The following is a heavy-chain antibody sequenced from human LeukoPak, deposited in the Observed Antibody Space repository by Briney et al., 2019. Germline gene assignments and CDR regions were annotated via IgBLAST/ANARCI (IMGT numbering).Heavy chain of an antibody. CDR1: GFTFSTYA. D-gene: IGHD1/OR15-1a*01. Sequence: GGSLRLSCAASGFTFSTYAMSWVRQAPGKALEWVSAIGGSGGSTYYADSVKGRFTISRDNSQNTLYLQMNNLGADDTALYYCAKVIVGWNTDFDYWGQGTLVTVSS. V-gene: IGHV3-23*01. CDR3: AKVIVGWNTDFDY. J-gene: IGHJ4*02. CDR2: IGGSGGST.